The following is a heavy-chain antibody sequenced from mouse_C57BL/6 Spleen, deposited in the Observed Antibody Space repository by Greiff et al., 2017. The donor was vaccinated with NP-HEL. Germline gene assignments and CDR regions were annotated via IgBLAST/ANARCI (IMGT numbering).Heavy chain of an antibody. D-gene: IGHD1-1*01. CDR3: ARHYYGSSPYAMDY. V-gene: IGHV5-6*01. Sequence: EVQLVESGGDLVKPGGSLKLSCAASGFTFSSYGMSWVRQTPDKRLEWFATISSGGSYTYYPDSVKGRFTISRDDAKNTLYLQMSSLKSEDTAMYYCARHYYGSSPYAMDYWGQGTSVTVSS. CDR2: ISSGGSYT. CDR1: GFTFSSYG. J-gene: IGHJ4*01.